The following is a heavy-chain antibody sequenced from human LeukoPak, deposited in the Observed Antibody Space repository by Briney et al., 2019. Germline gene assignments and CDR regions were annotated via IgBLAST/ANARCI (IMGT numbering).Heavy chain of an antibody. J-gene: IGHJ4*02. CDR3: ARRMYSGSYYDY. V-gene: IGHV1-18*01. D-gene: IGHD1-26*01. CDR1: GYTFTSYG. Sequence: ASVKVSCKASGYTFTSYGITWVRQAPGQGLQWMGWSSGYNDNTNYAQKFQGRVTMTRDTSISTAYMELSRLRSDDTAVYYCARRMYSGSYYDYWGQGTLVTVPS. CDR2: SSGYNDNT.